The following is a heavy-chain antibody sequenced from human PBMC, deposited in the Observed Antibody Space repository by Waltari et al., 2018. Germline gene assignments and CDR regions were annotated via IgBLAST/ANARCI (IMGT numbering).Heavy chain of an antibody. CDR3: ARETFSVAAAGANWFDP. D-gene: IGHD6-13*01. J-gene: IGHJ5*02. CDR2: IIPIFGTA. V-gene: IGHV1-69*05. Sequence: QVQLVQSGAEVKKPGSSVKVSCKASGGTFSSYAISWVRQAPGQGLEWMGGIIPIFGTANYAQKFQGRVTITTDESTSTAYMELSSLRSEDTAVYYCARETFSVAAAGANWFDPWGQGTLVTVSS. CDR1: GGTFSSYA.